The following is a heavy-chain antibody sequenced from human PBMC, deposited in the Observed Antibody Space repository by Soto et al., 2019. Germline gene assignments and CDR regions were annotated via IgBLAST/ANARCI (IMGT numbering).Heavy chain of an antibody. CDR3: ARVPSPFDYYYAMDV. CDR1: GDSISSGNKY. J-gene: IGHJ6*02. CDR2: IFSSRTT. D-gene: IGHD3-16*01. V-gene: IGHV4-30-4*01. Sequence: QVQLRESGPGLVMPSQTLSLTCTVSGDSISSGNKYWSWIRPPPGKGLEWIGYIFSSRTTYYNPSIKSRLTMSLDASQNQFSLKLNSLTDADTAVYFCARVPSPFDYYYAMDVWGQGTTVTVSS.